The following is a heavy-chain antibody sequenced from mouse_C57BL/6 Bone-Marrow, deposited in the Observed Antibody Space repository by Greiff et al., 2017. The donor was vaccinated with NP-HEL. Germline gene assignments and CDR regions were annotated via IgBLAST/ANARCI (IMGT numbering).Heavy chain of an antibody. J-gene: IGHJ2*01. CDR2: INPSTGGT. D-gene: IGHD1-2*01. CDR3: ARETADY. CDR1: GYSFTGYY. V-gene: IGHV1-42*01. Sequence: VQLQQSGPELVKPGASVKISCKASGYSFTGYYMNWVKQSPEKSLEWIGEINPSTGGTTYNQKFKAKATLTLDKSSSTAYMQLKSLTSEDSAVYYCARETADYWGQGTTLTVSS.